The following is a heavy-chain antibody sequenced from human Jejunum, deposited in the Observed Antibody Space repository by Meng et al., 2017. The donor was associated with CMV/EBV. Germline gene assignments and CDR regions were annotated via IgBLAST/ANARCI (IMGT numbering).Heavy chain of an antibody. CDR1: GFTCRSDE. J-gene: IGHJ4*02. Sequence: AASGFTCRSDEMNWVRQAPGKGLEWVSYIGNSGTPIYYADSAKGRFTISRDNAKNSLYLQMNSLRAEDTAVYYCARDRADGGIDYWGQGTLVTVSS. V-gene: IGHV3-48*03. D-gene: IGHD3-16*01. CDR3: ARDRADGGIDY. CDR2: IGNSGTPI.